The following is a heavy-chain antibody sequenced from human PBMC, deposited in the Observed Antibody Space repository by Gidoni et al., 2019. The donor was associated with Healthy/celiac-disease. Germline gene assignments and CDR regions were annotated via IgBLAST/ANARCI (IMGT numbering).Heavy chain of an antibody. CDR1: GYTFTGYY. J-gene: IGHJ6*02. CDR2: INPNSGGT. Sequence: QVQLVQSGAEVTKPGASVQVSCKASGYTFTGYYMHWVRQAPGQGLEWMGWINPNSGGTNYAQKFQGRVTMTRDTSISTAYMELSRLRSDDTAVYYCARDPLAAAGSYYYYGMDVWGQGTTVTVSS. CDR3: ARDPLAAAGSYYYYGMDV. V-gene: IGHV1-2*02. D-gene: IGHD6-13*01.